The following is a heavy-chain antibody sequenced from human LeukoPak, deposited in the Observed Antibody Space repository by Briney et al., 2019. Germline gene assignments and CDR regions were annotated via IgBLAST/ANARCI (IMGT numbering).Heavy chain of an antibody. V-gene: IGHV3-33*01. J-gene: IGHJ4*02. CDR3: ARDGSPLIEYYFDY. Sequence: GRSLRLSCTASGFTFSSYGMHWVRQAPGKGLEWVAVIWYDGSNKYYADSVKGRITISRDNAKNTLYLQMNSLRAEHTAVYYCARDGSPLIEYYFDYWGQETLVTVSS. CDR1: GFTFSSYG. CDR2: IWYDGSNK.